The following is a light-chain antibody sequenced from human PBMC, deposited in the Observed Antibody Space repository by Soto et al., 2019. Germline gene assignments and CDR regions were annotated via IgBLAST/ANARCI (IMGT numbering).Light chain of an antibody. CDR3: QRYNSNSRT. CDR1: QNVDNW. V-gene: IGKV1-5*01. J-gene: IGKJ1*01. CDR2: DAS. Sequence: GDRVTITCRASQNVDNWVAWYRQKPGKAPKFLIYDASNLESGVPSRFSGRGSGTEFTLTISSLQPDDFATYYCQRYNSNSRTFGQGTRV.